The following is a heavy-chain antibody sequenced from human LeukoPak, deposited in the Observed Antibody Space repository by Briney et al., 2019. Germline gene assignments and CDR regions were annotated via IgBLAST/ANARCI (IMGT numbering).Heavy chain of an antibody. V-gene: IGHV1-69*02. CDR3: ARALSTHYYDSSGYSN. Sequence: ASVKVSCKASGGTFSSYTISWVRQAPGQGLEWMGRIIPILGIANYAQKFQGRVTITADKSTSTAYMELSSLRSEDTAVYYCARALSTHYYDSSGYSNWGQGTLVTVSS. D-gene: IGHD3-22*01. CDR2: IIPILGIA. CDR1: GGTFSSYT. J-gene: IGHJ4*02.